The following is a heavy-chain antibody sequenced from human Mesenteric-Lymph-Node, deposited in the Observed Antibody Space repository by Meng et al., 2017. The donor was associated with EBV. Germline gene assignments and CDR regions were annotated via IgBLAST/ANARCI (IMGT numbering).Heavy chain of an antibody. CDR1: GYTFPSYG. D-gene: IGHD1-26*01. V-gene: IGHV1-18*01. CDR3: ARDHGGKYYY. Sequence: VQVVQIGADLKKPRASVKVACNASGYTFPSYGISWVRQAPGQGLEWMGWISAYNGDTKYAQKVQDRVTMPTDTSTSTVYMELRSLGSDDTAVYYCARDHGGKYYYWGQGTLVTVSS. CDR2: ISAYNGDT. J-gene: IGHJ4*02.